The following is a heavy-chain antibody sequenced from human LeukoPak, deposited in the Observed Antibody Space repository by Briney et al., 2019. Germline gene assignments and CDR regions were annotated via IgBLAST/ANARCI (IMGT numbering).Heavy chain of an antibody. CDR2: ISGSGGST. D-gene: IGHD2-2*01. J-gene: IGHJ4*02. CDR3: ARDDCSRTSCYEDY. CDR1: GFTFSSYA. Sequence: GGSLRLSCAASGFTFSSYAVSWVRQAPGKGLEWVSAISGSGGSTYYADSVKGRFTISRDNSKNTLYLQMNSLRAEDTAVYYCARDDCSRTSCYEDYWGQGTLVTVSS. V-gene: IGHV3-23*01.